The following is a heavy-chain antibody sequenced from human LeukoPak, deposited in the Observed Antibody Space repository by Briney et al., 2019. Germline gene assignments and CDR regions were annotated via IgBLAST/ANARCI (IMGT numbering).Heavy chain of an antibody. CDR3: VKATIFGVIIPTSYAMDV. CDR1: GFTFSSYA. J-gene: IGHJ6*02. CDR2: ISGSGGTT. D-gene: IGHD3-3*01. V-gene: IGHV3-23*01. Sequence: GGSLRLSCAASGFTFSSYAMTWVRQAPGKGLEWVSVISGSGGTTYYADSVKGRFTISRDNSKNTVYLQMNSLRVEDTALYYCVKATIFGVIIPTSYAMDVWGQGTTVTVSS.